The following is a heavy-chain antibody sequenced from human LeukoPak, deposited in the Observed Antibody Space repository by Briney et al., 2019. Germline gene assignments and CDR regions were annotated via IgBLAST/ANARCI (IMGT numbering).Heavy chain of an antibody. CDR3: ARHRFLGHSYYYGSGDAFDI. CDR1: GYSFTSYW. J-gene: IGHJ3*02. V-gene: IGHV5-51*01. D-gene: IGHD3-10*01. Sequence: GESLKISCKGSGYSFTSYWIGWVRQMPGKGLEWMGIIYPGDSDTRYSPSFQGQVTISADKSISTAYLQWSSLKASDTAMFYCARHRFLGHSYYYGSGDAFDIWGQGTMVTVSS. CDR2: IYPGDSDT.